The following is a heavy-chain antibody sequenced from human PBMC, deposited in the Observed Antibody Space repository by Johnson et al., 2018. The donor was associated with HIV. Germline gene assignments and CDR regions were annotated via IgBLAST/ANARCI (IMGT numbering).Heavy chain of an antibody. V-gene: IGHV3-15*01. Sequence: VQLVESGGGLVQPGGSLRLSCAASGFTVSSNYMSWVRQAPGKGLEWVGRIKSKTDGGTTDYAAPVKGRFTISRDDSKNTLYLQMNSLKTEDTAVYYCTTDGRIPVAHHDAFDVWGQGTVVTVSS. J-gene: IGHJ3*01. CDR2: IKSKTDGGTT. CDR3: TTDGRIPVAHHDAFDV. D-gene: IGHD6-19*01. CDR1: GFTVSSNY.